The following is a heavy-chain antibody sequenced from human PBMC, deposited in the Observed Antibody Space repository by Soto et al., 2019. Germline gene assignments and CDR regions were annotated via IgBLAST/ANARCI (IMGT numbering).Heavy chain of an antibody. CDR3: ARAGFTIFGVVPNWFDP. CDR1: GCSISSGDYY. J-gene: IGHJ5*02. D-gene: IGHD3-3*01. Sequence: SETLSLTCTVSGCSISSGDYYWSWIRQPPGKGLECIGYISYDGSTYYNPSLKSRITISVDTSKNQFSLKLNSVTAADTAVYYCARAGFTIFGVVPNWFDPWGQGTLVTVSS. CDR2: ISYDGST. V-gene: IGHV4-30-4*01.